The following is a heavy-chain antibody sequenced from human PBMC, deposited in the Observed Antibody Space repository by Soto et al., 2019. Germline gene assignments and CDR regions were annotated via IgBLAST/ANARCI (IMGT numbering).Heavy chain of an antibody. D-gene: IGHD1-26*01. CDR2: IKYSGTT. Sequence: QLQLQESGPGLVKPSETLSLTCTVSGGSISSSRCHWGWIRQPPGKGLEWIASIKYSGTTFYNPSVKLRVSLSVDTAKNQFALNLSIVTAAETAVYYGESHGITGSYYDAFDIWGQGTMVTVSS. CDR1: GGSISSSRCH. J-gene: IGHJ3*02. V-gene: IGHV4-39*01. CDR3: ESHGITGSYYDAFDI.